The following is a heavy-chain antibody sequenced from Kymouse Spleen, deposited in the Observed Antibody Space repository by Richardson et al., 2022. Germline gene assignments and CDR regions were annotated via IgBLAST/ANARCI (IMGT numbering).Heavy chain of an antibody. CDR3: ARSKNVLRYFDWLFSILLLLLRYGR. CDR2: IWYDGSNK. Sequence: QVQLVESGGGVVQPGRSLRLSCAASGFTFSSYGMHWVRQAPGKGLEWVAVIWYDGSNKYYADSVKGRFTISRDNSKNTLYLQMNSLRAEDTAVYYCARSKNVLRYFDWLFSILLLLLRYGRLGPRDHGHRLL. V-gene: IGHV3-33*01. D-gene: IGHD3-9*01. J-gene: IGHJ6*02. CDR1: GFTFSSYG.